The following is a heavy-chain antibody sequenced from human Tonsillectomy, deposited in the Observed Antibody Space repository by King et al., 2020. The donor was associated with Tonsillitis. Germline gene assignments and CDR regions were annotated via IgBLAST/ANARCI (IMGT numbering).Heavy chain of an antibody. Sequence: QLVQSGAEVKKPGSSVKVSCKASGGTFSSYAISWVRQAPGQGLEWLGGIIPIFDSRNYAKKFRDRVTISADESTRTVYMEMSSLKSEDAAVYYCARGGMDRNWFDPWGQGTLVTVS. J-gene: IGHJ5*02. CDR2: IIPIFDSR. CDR3: ARGGMDRNWFDP. V-gene: IGHV1-69*01. CDR1: GGTFSSYA. D-gene: IGHD2-2*03.